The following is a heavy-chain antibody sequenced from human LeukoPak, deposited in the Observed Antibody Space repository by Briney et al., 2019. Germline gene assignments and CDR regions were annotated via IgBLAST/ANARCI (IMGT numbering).Heavy chain of an antibody. CDR2: INPNSGGT. D-gene: IGHD6-19*01. J-gene: IGHJ3*02. CDR3: ARGQQWLVPLDAFDI. V-gene: IGHV1-2*02. Sequence: ASVKVSYKASGYTFTGYYMHWVRQAPGQGLEWMGWINPNSGGTNYAQKFQGRVTMTRDTSISTAYMELSRLRSDDTAVYYCARGQQWLVPLDAFDIWGQGTMVTVSS. CDR1: GYTFTGYY.